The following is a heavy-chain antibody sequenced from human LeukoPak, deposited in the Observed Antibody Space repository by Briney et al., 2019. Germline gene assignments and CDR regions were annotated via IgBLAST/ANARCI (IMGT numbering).Heavy chain of an antibody. Sequence: SVKVSCTASGGTFSSYAISWVRQAPGQGLEWMGGIIPIFGTANYAQKFQGRVTITADESTSTAYMELSSLRSEDTAVYYCASCSSGWYWFDPWGQGTLVTVSS. J-gene: IGHJ5*02. CDR3: ASCSSGWYWFDP. CDR1: GGTFSSYA. CDR2: IIPIFGTA. D-gene: IGHD6-19*01. V-gene: IGHV1-69*13.